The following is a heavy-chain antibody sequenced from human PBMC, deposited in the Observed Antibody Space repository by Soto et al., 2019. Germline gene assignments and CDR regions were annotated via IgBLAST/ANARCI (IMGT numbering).Heavy chain of an antibody. CDR1: GYTFNFYG. V-gene: IGHV1-18*01. J-gene: IGHJ4*02. D-gene: IGHD3-16*01. Sequence: GASVKVSCKASGYTFNFYGTTWVRQAPGQGLEWMGWISGFNGNTNYAADLQGRVTMTTDTSTSTAYMELRGLRSDDTAVYYCARIGVSSGHESPDFDSWGQGTLVTAPQ. CDR3: ARIGVSSGHESPDFDS. CDR2: ISGFNGNT.